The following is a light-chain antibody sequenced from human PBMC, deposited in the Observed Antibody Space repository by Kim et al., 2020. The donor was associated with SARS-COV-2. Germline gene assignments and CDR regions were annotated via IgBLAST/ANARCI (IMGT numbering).Light chain of an antibody. CDR1: QDITIY. V-gene: IGKV1-33*01. CDR2: DAS. CDR3: QQYDDLPLT. J-gene: IGKJ4*01. Sequence: DIQMTQSPSSLSASVGDRVTITCQASQDITIYLNWFQQKPGKAPKLLIYDASNLETGVPSTFSGSGSGTDFTFTISSLQPEDIATYYCQQYDDLPLTFGGGTKVEI.